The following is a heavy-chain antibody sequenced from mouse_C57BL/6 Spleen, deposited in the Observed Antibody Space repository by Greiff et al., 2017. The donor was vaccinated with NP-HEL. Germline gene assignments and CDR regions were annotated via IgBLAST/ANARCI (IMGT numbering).Heavy chain of an antibody. J-gene: IGHJ4*01. Sequence: EVKVEESGGGLVKPGGSLKLSCAASGFTFSSYAMSWVRQTPEKRLEWVATISDGGSYTYYPDNVKGRFTISRDNAKNNLYLQMSHLKSEDTAMYYCARVGGSPYAMDYWGQGTSVTVSS. V-gene: IGHV5-4*03. CDR1: GFTFSSYA. CDR2: ISDGGSYT. D-gene: IGHD1-1*01. CDR3: ARVGGSPYAMDY.